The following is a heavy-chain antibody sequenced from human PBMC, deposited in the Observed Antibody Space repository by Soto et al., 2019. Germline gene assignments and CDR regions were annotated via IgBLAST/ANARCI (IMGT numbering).Heavy chain of an antibody. J-gene: IGHJ5*02. CDR1: GFNIGIYA. V-gene: IGHV3-23*01. Sequence: GGSLRLSCAASGFNIGIYAMSWVRQAPGKGLEWVSLIREGFDSTYYADSVKGRFTISRDTSKNILYLQMNSLGVDDTAVYYCGKYSGGPSIPAALGQGTLVTVSS. D-gene: IGHD1-26*01. CDR2: IREGFDST. CDR3: GKYSGGPSIPAA.